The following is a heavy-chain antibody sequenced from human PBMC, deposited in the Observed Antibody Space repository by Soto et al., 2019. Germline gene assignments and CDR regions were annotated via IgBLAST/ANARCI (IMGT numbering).Heavy chain of an antibody. CDR1: GRSISSGRYY. Sequence: SEPLSPTCAFSGRSISSGRYYWSWIRQPPGKGLEWIGYIYHSGSTYYNQSLKSRVTISVDRSKNQFSLKLSSVTAADTAVYYCARAQGYYDSSGYYPGPYYYGMDVWGQGTTVTVS. CDR3: ARAQGYYDSSGYYPGPYYYGMDV. V-gene: IGHV4-30-2*01. D-gene: IGHD3-22*01. CDR2: IYHSGST. J-gene: IGHJ6*02.